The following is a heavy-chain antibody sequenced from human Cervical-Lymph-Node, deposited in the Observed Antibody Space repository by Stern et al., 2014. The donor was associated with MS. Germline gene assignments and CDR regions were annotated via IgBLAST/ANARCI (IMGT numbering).Heavy chain of an antibody. J-gene: IGHJ4*02. Sequence: QVQLVESGAEVKKPGASVKVSCQASGFTFTSYYIHWVRQAPGQGLEWMGIINPSGHTTTYAQMLQGRVTMTRDTSTSTVYMELSSLRSDDTAMYYCTKDSGSFSIDYWGQGTLVTVSS. CDR1: GFTFTSYY. V-gene: IGHV1-46*03. CDR2: INPSGHTT. CDR3: TKDSGSFSIDY. D-gene: IGHD1-26*01.